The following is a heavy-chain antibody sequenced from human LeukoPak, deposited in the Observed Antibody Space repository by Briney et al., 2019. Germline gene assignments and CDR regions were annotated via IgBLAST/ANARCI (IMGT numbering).Heavy chain of an antibody. J-gene: IGHJ5*02. CDR2: IYYSGTT. CDR3: DQQLNWFDP. V-gene: IGHV4-39*01. D-gene: IGHD2-2*01. Sequence: SETLSLTCTVSGGSINGSSYYWGWVRQPPGKTLEWIGSIYYSGTTYYNPSLKSRVTISVDTSKNQFSLKLTSVTAADTAVYYCDQQLNWFDPWGQGTLVTVSS. CDR1: GGSINGSSYY.